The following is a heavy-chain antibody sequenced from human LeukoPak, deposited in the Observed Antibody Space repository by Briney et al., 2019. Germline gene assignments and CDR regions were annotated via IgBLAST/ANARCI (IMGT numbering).Heavy chain of an antibody. D-gene: IGHD2-2*01. CDR1: GFTFSGYA. J-gene: IGHJ5*02. CDR2: IGISGGKI. CDR3: ARRGYQLLFDWFDP. V-gene: IGHV3-23*01. Sequence: GGSLRLSCAASGFTFSGYAMSWVRQAPGKGLEWVSGIGISGGKIYYADSVKGRFTISRDNSKDTLYLQMNSLRAEDTAVYYCARRGYQLLFDWFDPWGQGTLVTVSS.